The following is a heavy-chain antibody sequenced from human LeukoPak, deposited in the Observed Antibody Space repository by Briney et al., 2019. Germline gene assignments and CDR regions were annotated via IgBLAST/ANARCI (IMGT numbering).Heavy chain of an antibody. CDR2: IYSSGST. Sequence: SETLSLTCTVSGGSISSSSYYWGWIRQPPGKGLEWIGGIYSSGSTYYNPSLKSRVTISVDTSKNQFSLKLSSVTAADTAVYYCARAIYYDILTGLAPSDYWGQGTLVTVSS. V-gene: IGHV4-39*01. D-gene: IGHD3-9*01. CDR1: GGSISSSSYY. J-gene: IGHJ4*02. CDR3: ARAIYYDILTGLAPSDY.